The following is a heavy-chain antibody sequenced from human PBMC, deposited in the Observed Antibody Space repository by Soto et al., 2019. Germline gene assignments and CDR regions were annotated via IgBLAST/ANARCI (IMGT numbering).Heavy chain of an antibody. CDR3: ARAVDTAMTQENDDAFDI. D-gene: IGHD5-18*01. CDR1: GYTFTCYY. V-gene: IGHV1-46*03. Sequence: ASVKVSCKASGYTFTCYYMHWVRQAPGQGLEWMGIINPSGGSTSYAQKFQGRVTMTRDTSTSTVYMELSSLRSEDTAVYYCARAVDTAMTQENDDAFDIWGQGTMVTVSS. J-gene: IGHJ3*02. CDR2: INPSGGST.